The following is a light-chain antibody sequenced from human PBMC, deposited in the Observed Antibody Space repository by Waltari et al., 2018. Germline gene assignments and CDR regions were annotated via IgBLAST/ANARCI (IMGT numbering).Light chain of an antibody. J-gene: IGKJ1*01. V-gene: IGKV3-20*01. CDR3: QHYVRLPAT. CDR2: GAS. CDR1: PSISKY. Sequence: EIMLTQSPGTLSLSPGERATLSCRASPSISKYLAWYQQKPGQAPRLLIYGASSRATGIPDRFSGSGSGTDFSLTISRLEPQDFAVYYCQHYVRLPATFGQGTKVEIK.